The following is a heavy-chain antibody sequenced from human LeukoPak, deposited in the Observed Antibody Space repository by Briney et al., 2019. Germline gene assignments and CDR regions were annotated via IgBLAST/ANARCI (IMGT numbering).Heavy chain of an antibody. CDR3: TNEGPYQNSDY. CDR2: IRGKVNSYAT. Sequence: GGSLRLSCAASGFTFSGSAVHWVRQASGKGLEWVGRIRGKVNSYATAYAASVKGRFTISRDDSKNTAYLQMNSLKTEDTAVYYCTNEGPYQNSDYWGQGTLVTVSS. J-gene: IGHJ4*02. V-gene: IGHV3-73*01. CDR1: GFTFSGSA.